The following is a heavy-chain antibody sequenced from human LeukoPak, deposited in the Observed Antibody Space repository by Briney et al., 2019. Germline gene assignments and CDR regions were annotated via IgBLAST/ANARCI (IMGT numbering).Heavy chain of an antibody. CDR2: IYHSGST. Sequence: SETLSLTCTVSGDSISTYYWSWIRQSPGKGLEWIGNIYHSGSTKYNPSLKSRVTISVDTSKKQFSLKLSSVTAADTAVYYCARDGYGGVDYWGQGTLVTVSS. D-gene: IGHD3-10*01. CDR3: ARDGYGGVDY. CDR1: GDSISTYY. V-gene: IGHV4-59*01. J-gene: IGHJ4*02.